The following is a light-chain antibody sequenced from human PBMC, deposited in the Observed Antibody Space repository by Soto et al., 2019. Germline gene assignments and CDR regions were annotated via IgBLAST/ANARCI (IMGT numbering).Light chain of an antibody. J-gene: IGKJ1*01. CDR2: YAS. CDR3: QQYNNWPPSWA. CDR1: QSVGSN. Sequence: EVLMTQSPDTLYVSPGERATLSCRASQSVGSNLAWYQQKPGQAPRLLIYYASTRDTGVPARFSGSGSGTDFTLTISSLQSEDFAVYYCQQYNNWPPSWAFGQGTKVDIK. V-gene: IGKV3-15*01.